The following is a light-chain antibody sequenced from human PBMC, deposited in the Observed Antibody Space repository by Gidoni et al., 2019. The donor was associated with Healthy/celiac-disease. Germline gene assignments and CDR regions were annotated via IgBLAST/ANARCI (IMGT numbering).Light chain of an antibody. CDR2: AAS. Sequence: DIQMTQSPSSLSASVGDRVTITCRASQSISRYLNWYQQKPGKAPKLLIYAASSLQSGVPSRFSGSGSGTDFTRPISSLQPQDFATYYCQQRYSTPCGFTFGPGTKVDIK. V-gene: IGKV1-39*01. CDR1: QSISRY. CDR3: QQRYSTPCGFT. J-gene: IGKJ3*01.